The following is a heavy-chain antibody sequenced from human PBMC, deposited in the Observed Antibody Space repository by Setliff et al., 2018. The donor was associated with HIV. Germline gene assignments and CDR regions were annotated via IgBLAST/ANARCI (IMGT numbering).Heavy chain of an antibody. V-gene: IGHV4-61*02. D-gene: IGHD1-1*01. CDR3: ARVGINWPSWFDP. J-gene: IGHJ5*02. Sequence: SETLSLTCTVSGDSINSGDYYWSWLRQPAGERLEYIGRIHSSGGFNYNPSLQSRLTLSIDISKNHFSLKLRSVTAADTAVYYCARVGINWPSWFDPWGQGTQVTVSS. CDR2: IHSSGGF. CDR1: GDSINSGDYY.